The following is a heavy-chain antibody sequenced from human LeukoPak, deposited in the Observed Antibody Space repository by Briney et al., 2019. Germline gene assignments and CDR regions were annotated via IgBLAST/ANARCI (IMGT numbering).Heavy chain of an antibody. Sequence: GGSLRLSCAASGFTFSSYSMNWVRQAPGKGLEWISYISNTGSPIYFADSVKGRFTISRDNAKNSLYLQMNSLRAEDTAVYYCARSGEGQLSGWGQGTLVTVSS. CDR2: ISNTGSPI. J-gene: IGHJ4*02. D-gene: IGHD3-16*01. V-gene: IGHV3-48*04. CDR1: GFTFSSYS. CDR3: ARSGEGQLSG.